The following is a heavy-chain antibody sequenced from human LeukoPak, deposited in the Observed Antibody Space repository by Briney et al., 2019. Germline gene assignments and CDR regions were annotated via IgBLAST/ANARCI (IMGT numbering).Heavy chain of an antibody. CDR3: AKAPTYDYVSGSYRYAESRSS. D-gene: IGHD3-16*02. CDR1: GFTFSSYA. CDR2: ISGSGDTT. J-gene: IGHJ1*01. V-gene: IGHV3-23*01. Sequence: QPGGSLRLSCAASGFTFSSYAMSWVRQAPGKGLECVSGISGSGDTTYYADSVKGRFTISRDNSKSTLYLQMTSLRDEDTAVYYCAKAPTYDYVSGSYRYAESRSSWGQGTLVTVSS.